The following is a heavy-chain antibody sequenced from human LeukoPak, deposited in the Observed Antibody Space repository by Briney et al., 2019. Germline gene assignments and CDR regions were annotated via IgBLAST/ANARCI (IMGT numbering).Heavy chain of an antibody. CDR2: ISGTGGSA. D-gene: IGHD4-17*01. CDR1: GFTFNNYA. CDR3: AKELRPNDY. J-gene: IGHJ4*02. V-gene: IGHV3-23*01. Sequence: PGGSLRLSCAASGFTFNNYAMNWVRQGPGEGLEWVSAISGTGGSAYYADSVKGRFTISRDNSKNTLYLQMNSLRAEDTAVYYCAKELRPNDYWGQGTLVTVSS.